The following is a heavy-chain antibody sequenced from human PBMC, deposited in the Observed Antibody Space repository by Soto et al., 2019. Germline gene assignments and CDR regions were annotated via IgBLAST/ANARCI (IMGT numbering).Heavy chain of an antibody. CDR3: ARSLVGSAIMGVY. CDR1: GGSISSGNYY. Sequence: TSETLSLTCTVSGGSISSGNYYWGWIRQSPGKGLEWIGRINYSGNTYYNPSLKSQVTISVDTSKNQFSLKLSSVTAADTAVYYCARSLVGSAIMGVYGGKGALVTVSS. J-gene: IGHJ4*02. CDR2: INYSGNT. V-gene: IGHV4-39*01. D-gene: IGHD5-18*01.